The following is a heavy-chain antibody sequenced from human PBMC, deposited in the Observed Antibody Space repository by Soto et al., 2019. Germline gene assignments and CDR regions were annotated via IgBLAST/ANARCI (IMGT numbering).Heavy chain of an antibody. CDR3: AGTTSRTYYDFWSGSTSPP. D-gene: IGHD3-3*01. CDR2: IYYSGST. CDR1: GGSISSYY. J-gene: IGHJ5*02. Sequence: PSETLSLTCTVSGGSISSYYWSWIRQPPGKGLEWIGYIYYSGSTNYNPSLKSRVTISVDTSKNQFSLKLSSVTAADTAVYYCAGTTSRTYYDFWSGSTSPPWGQGTLVTVS. V-gene: IGHV4-59*01.